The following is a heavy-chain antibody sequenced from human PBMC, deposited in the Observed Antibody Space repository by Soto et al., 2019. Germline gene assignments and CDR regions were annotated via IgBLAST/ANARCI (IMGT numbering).Heavy chain of an antibody. V-gene: IGHV3-23*01. J-gene: IGHJ4*02. D-gene: IGHD5-12*01. Sequence: EVQLLESGGGLVQPGGSLRLSCAASGFTFSKYARIWVRQAPGKGLEWISCISGDGDKTFYADFVKGRLTISRDNSKNTVYLQVSSLRVEDTAGYYCAKGSLSGYDYWGQGTLVTVSS. CDR2: ISGDGDKT. CDR3: AKGSLSGYDY. CDR1: GFTFSKYA.